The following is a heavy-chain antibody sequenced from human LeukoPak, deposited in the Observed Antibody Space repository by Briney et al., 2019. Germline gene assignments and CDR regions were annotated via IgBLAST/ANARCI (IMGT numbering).Heavy chain of an antibody. J-gene: IGHJ4*02. Sequence: ASVKVSFTAAGYTFTIYSISRMRQAPGQGLEWMGWISAYNGNTNYAQKLQGRVTMTTDTSTSTAYMALRSLRSDDTAVYYCARGSITMVRGVFISFPFGGQGTLVTVSS. CDR3: ARGSITMVRGVFISFPF. CDR1: GYTFTIYS. CDR2: ISAYNGNT. D-gene: IGHD3-10*01. V-gene: IGHV1-18*01.